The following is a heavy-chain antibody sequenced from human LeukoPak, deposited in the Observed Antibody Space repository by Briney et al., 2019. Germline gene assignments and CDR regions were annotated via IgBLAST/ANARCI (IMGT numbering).Heavy chain of an antibody. CDR2: IYHSGRT. V-gene: IGHV4-38-2*02. J-gene: IGHJ5*02. D-gene: IGHD6-13*01. Sequence: PSETLSLTCTVSGYSISSGYYWGWIRQPPGKGLEWIGSIYHSGRTYYNPSLKSRVTLSVDTSKNQFSLKLSSVTAADTAVYYCAREGDSGSVGWFDPWGQGTLVTVSS. CDR3: AREGDSGSVGWFDP. CDR1: GYSISSGYY.